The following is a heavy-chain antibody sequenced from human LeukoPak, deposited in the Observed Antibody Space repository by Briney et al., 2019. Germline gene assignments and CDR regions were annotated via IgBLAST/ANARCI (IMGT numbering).Heavy chain of an antibody. CDR3: ARGIREQWLVRGQRWFDY. J-gene: IGHJ4*02. Sequence: SETLSLTCTVSGGSISSSSYYWGWIRQPPGKGLEWIGSIYYSGSTYYNPSLKSRVTISVDTSKNQFSLKLSSVTAADTAVYYCARGIREQWLVRGQRWFDYWGQGTLVTVSS. D-gene: IGHD6-19*01. V-gene: IGHV4-39*07. CDR2: IYYSGST. CDR1: GGSISSSSYY.